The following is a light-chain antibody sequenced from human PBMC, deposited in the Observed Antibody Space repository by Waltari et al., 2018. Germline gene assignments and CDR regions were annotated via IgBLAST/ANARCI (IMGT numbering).Light chain of an antibody. CDR3: QQYNTYPWT. J-gene: IGKJ1*01. V-gene: IGKV1-5*01. Sequence: DIQMTQSPSTVSASVGDRVTITCRASQVIRSWLAWYQQKPGKAPKLLIYDAPSLESGVPSRFSGSGSGTGFPLTISRLQPDDFAAYYCQQYNTYPWTFGQGTKVEIK. CDR2: DAP. CDR1: QVIRSW.